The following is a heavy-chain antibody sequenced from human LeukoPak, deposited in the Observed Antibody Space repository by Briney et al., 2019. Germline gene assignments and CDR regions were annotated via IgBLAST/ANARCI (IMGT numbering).Heavy chain of an antibody. CDR3: ARGTYYYDSSGYSLSDY. Sequence: SVKVSCKASGGTFSSYSISWVRQAPGQGLEWMGRIIPILGIANYAQKFQGRVTITADKSTSTAYMELSRLRSDDTAVYYCARGTYYYDSSGYSLSDYWGQGTLVTVSS. CDR2: IIPILGIA. CDR1: GGTFSSYS. V-gene: IGHV1-69*04. D-gene: IGHD3-22*01. J-gene: IGHJ4*02.